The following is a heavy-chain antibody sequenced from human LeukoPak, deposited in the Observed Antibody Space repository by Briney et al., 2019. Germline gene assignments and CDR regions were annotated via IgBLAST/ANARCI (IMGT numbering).Heavy chain of an antibody. V-gene: IGHV1-69*05. CDR1: GGTFSSYA. J-gene: IGHJ4*02. CDR2: IIPIFGTA. Sequence: GASVKVSCKASGGTFSSYAISWVRQAPGQGLEWMGGIIPIFGTANYAQKFQGRVTITTDESTSTAYMELSSLTSEDTAVYYCASDHYYGSGSYPSDFWGQGTLVTVSS. D-gene: IGHD3-10*01. CDR3: ASDHYYGSGSYPSDF.